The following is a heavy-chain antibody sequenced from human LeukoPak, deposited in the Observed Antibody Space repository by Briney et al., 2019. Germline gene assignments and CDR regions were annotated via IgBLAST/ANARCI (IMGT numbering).Heavy chain of an antibody. CDR2: INQDGSEK. CDR1: GFPFSSHW. CDR3: ASGGGWVFNN. Sequence: GGSLRLSYAASGFPFSSHWLSWFRQSPGKGLEWVAHINQDGSEKSYVDSVKGRFTISRDNARNSQWLQMNSLRAEDTAVYYCASGGGWVFNNWGQGTLVTVSS. V-gene: IGHV3-7*01. D-gene: IGHD6-19*01. J-gene: IGHJ4*02.